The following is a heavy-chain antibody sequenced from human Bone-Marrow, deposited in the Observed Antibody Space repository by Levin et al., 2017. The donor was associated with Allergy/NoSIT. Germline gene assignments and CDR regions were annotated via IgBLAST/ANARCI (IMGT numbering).Heavy chain of an antibody. Sequence: GGSLRLFCAASGFTFSDYMMHWVRQAPGKGLEWVAVISDDGSNKYYADSVKGRFTISRDNSNNTLYLQMNSLRPEDTGVFYCARDLPPYSGSYHFNSWGQGALVTVSA. CDR3: ARDLPPYSGSYHFNS. V-gene: IGHV3-30-3*01. J-gene: IGHJ4*02. D-gene: IGHD1-26*01. CDR2: ISDDGSNK. CDR1: GFTFSDYM.